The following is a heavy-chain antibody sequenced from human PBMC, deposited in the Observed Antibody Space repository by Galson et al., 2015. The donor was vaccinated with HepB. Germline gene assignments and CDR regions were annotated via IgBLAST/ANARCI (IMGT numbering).Heavy chain of an antibody. D-gene: IGHD6-19*01. V-gene: IGHV3-23*01. CDR2: ISGSGGST. Sequence: SLRLSCAASGFTFSSYAMSWVRQAPGQGLEWVSAISGSGGSTYYADSGKGRFTISRDNSKHTLYLQMRSLRAEDTAVYYCVKDGERYSSGPDYWGQGTLVTVSS. CDR1: GFTFSSYA. J-gene: IGHJ4*02. CDR3: VKDGERYSSGPDY.